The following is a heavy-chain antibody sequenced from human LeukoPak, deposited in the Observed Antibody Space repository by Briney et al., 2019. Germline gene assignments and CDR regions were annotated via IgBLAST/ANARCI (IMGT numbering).Heavy chain of an antibody. CDR3: ARVLYYYDSSRYPRPLESTPDELYYFDY. CDR2: IIPIFGTA. D-gene: IGHD3-22*01. V-gene: IGHV1-69*06. Sequence: GSSVKVSCKASGGTFSSYAISWVRQAPGQGLEWMGGIIPIFGTANYAQKFQGRVTITADKSTSTAYTELSSLRSDDTAVYYCARVLYYYDSSRYPRPLESTPDELYYFDYWGQGTLVTVSS. J-gene: IGHJ4*02. CDR1: GGTFSSYA.